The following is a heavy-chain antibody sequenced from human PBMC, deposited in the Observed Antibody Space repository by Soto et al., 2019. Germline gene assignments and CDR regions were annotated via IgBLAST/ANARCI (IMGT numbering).Heavy chain of an antibody. D-gene: IGHD3-10*01. V-gene: IGHV1-69*06. J-gene: IGHJ5*02. CDR3: ARATSYGSGSYYKRSWFDP. CDR1: GGTFSSYA. Sequence: SVKVSCKASGGTFSSYAISWVRQAPGQGLEWMGGIIPIFGTANYAQKFQGRVTITADKSTSTAYMELSSLRSEDTAVYYCARATSYGSGSYYKRSWFDPWGQGTLVTV. CDR2: IIPIFGTA.